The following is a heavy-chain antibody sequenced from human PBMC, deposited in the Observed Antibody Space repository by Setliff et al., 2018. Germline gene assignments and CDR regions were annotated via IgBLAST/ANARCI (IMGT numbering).Heavy chain of an antibody. CDR2: ISNSGDP. J-gene: IGHJ5*02. D-gene: IGHD2-15*01. CDR1: GGSFSGYH. CDR3: ARAPQYANFWYSLSWFDH. V-gene: IGHV4-34*01. Sequence: SETLSLTCAVYGGSFSGYHCSWIRQPPGKGLEWIGEISNSGDPNYNPSLKSRVTISLDTSTNHFSLKLTSVTTADTAVYYCARAPQYANFWYSLSWFDHWGQGTLVTVSS.